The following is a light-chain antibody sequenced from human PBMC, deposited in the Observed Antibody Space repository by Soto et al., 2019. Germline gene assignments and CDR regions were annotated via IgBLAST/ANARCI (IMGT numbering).Light chain of an antibody. CDR1: ISDVGAYNY. Sequence: QSSLAQPRSVSGSPGQSFTISCTGTISDVGAYNYVSWYQQHPGKAPKFMIYDVSKRPSGVPDRFSGSKSGNTASLTISGLQAEDEADYYCCSYAGTYSYVFGTGTKVTVL. CDR3: CSYAGTYSYV. V-gene: IGLV2-11*01. CDR2: DVS. J-gene: IGLJ1*01.